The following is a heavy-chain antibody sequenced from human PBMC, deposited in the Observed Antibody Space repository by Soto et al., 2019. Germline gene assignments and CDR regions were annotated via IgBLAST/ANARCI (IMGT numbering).Heavy chain of an antibody. CDR3: ARDTDSSWGAGSGSRPDWYFDL. V-gene: IGHV1-18*01. CDR1: GYTFTSYG. J-gene: IGHJ2*01. CDR2: ISAYNGNT. D-gene: IGHD6-13*01. Sequence: QVQLVQSGAEVKKPGASVKVSCKASGYTFTSYGISWVRQAPGQGLEWMGWISAYNGNTNYAQKLQGRVTMTTDTSTSTAYMELRSLRSDDTAVYYCARDTDSSWGAGSGSRPDWYFDLWGRGTLVTVSS.